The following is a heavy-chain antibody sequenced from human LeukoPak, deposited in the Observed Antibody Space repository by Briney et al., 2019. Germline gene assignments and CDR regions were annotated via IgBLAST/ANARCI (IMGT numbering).Heavy chain of an antibody. CDR1: GFTFRNYA. Sequence: GGSLRLSCAASGFTFRNYAMHWVRQAPGKGLEWVAVIRYDGRNIHYADSVKGRFTISRDNTKNTLYMQMKSLKAADTAVYYCGRDSPRGFSDLWGGGTLVT. D-gene: IGHD2/OR15-2a*01. CDR3: GRDSPRGFSDL. CDR2: IRYDGRNI. V-gene: IGHV3-30*04. J-gene: IGHJ2*01.